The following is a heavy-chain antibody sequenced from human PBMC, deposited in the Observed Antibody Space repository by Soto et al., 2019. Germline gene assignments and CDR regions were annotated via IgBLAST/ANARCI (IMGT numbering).Heavy chain of an antibody. D-gene: IGHD3-10*01. Sequence: EVQLVESGGGLVQPDRSLRLSCAASGFAFDDYAMHWVRQAPGKGLEWVSGISWNSNIIGYADSVKGRFTISRDNSKKSLYLQMNSLRIEDTALYYCAKDRLSMVRGVVPYYMDVWGKGTTVTVSS. V-gene: IGHV3-9*01. CDR2: ISWNSNII. CDR1: GFAFDDYA. CDR3: AKDRLSMVRGVVPYYMDV. J-gene: IGHJ6*03.